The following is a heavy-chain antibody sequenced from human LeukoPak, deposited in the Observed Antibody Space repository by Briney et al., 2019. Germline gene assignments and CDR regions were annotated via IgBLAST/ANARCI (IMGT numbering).Heavy chain of an antibody. D-gene: IGHD3-10*01. Sequence: SGTLSLTCTVSGGSVSSGSFYWNWIRQPPGKGLEWIGYIYNSGSTNYNPSLKSRVTISVDTSKNQFSLKLSSVTAADTAVYYCARGLSYGSGSYYYDYWGQGTLVTVSS. CDR2: IYNSGST. V-gene: IGHV4-61*01. J-gene: IGHJ4*02. CDR3: ARGLSYGSGSYYYDY. CDR1: GGSVSSGSFY.